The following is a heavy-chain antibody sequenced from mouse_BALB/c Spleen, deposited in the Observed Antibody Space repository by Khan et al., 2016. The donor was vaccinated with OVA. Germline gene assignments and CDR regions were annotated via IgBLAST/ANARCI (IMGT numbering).Heavy chain of an antibody. D-gene: IGHD1-1*01. V-gene: IGHV5-6*01. CDR2: VSTGGGYT. CDR3: TRLAYYYDSEGFAY. J-gene: IGHJ3*01. CDR1: GFTFSTYG. Sequence: EVELVESGGDLVKPGGSPKLSCAASGFTFSTYGMSWVRQTPDKRLEWVATVSTGGGYTYYPDSVKGRFTISRDNAKNTLYLQMSGLKSEDTAMFYGTRLAYYYDSEGFAYWGQGTLVTVSA.